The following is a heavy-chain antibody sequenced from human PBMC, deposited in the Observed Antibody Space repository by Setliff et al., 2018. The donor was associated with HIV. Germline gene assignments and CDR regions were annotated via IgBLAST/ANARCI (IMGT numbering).Heavy chain of an antibody. CDR1: GYSFPNYW. Sequence: PGESLTISCKGSGYSFPNYWIGWVRQMPGKGLEWMGIIYPDDSDTRYSPSFQGRVTISADKSISTAYLQWSSLKASDTAMYYCVRIWFGAQDAFDIWGQGTMVTVSS. D-gene: IGHD3-10*01. V-gene: IGHV5-51*01. J-gene: IGHJ3*02. CDR3: VRIWFGAQDAFDI. CDR2: IYPDDSDT.